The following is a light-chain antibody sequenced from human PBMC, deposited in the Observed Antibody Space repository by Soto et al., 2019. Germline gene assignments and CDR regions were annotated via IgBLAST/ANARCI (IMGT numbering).Light chain of an antibody. CDR1: QSVSSSC. CDR3: QLYGSSPMYT. Sequence: EIVLTQSPGTLSFSPGERATLSCRASQSVSSSCLAWYQQKPGEAPRLLIFGASSRATGIPDRFSGSGSGTDFTLTISRLETADFAVYYRQLYGSSPMYTFGQGTKLEIK. CDR2: GAS. V-gene: IGKV3-20*01. J-gene: IGKJ2*01.